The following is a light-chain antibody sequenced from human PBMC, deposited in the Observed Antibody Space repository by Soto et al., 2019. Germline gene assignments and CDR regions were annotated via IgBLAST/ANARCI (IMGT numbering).Light chain of an antibody. CDR3: QQYNNWPPPWT. J-gene: IGKJ1*01. Sequence: EIVMTQSPATLSVVPGARAPLSCRARQSVSSNLAWYQQKAGQAPRLLVYGASTRATGIPARFSGSGSGTEFTLTISSLQSEDFAVYYCQQYNNWPPPWTFGQGTKVDIK. V-gene: IGKV3-15*01. CDR2: GAS. CDR1: QSVSSN.